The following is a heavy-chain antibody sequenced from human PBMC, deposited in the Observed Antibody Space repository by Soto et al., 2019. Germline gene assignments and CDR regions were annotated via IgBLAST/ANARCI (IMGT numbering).Heavy chain of an antibody. V-gene: IGHV3-21*01. CDR2: ISSSSSYI. D-gene: IGHD5-12*01. CDR1: GFTFSSYS. Sequence: EVQLVESGGGLVKPGGSLRLSCAASGFTFSSYSMNWVRQAPGKGLEWVSYISSSSSYIYYADSVKGRFTISRDNAKNSPSRQMNSLRAEDTAVYYCAREVSKYSGYDFAYWGQGTLVTVSS. J-gene: IGHJ4*02. CDR3: AREVSKYSGYDFAY.